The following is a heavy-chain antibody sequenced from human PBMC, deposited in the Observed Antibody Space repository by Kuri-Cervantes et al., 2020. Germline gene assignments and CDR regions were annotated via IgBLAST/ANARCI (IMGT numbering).Heavy chain of an antibody. CDR3: AKGGITRGSSYDY. CDR1: GFTFSTYS. V-gene: IGHV3-48*01. J-gene: IGHJ4*02. Sequence: GESLKISCAASGFTFSTYSMNWVRQAPGKGLEWVSYISDSSSTIYYADSVKGRFTISRDNTKTSVFLQMNSLRAEDTAVYYCAKGGITRGSSYDYWGQGALVTVSS. D-gene: IGHD1-26*01. CDR2: ISDSSSTI.